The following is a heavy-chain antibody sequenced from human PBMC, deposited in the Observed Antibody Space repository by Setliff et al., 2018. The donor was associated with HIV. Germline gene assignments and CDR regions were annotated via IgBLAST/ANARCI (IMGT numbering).Heavy chain of an antibody. Sequence: KPSETLSLTCTVSRDSINGHWWSWIRQPPGKGLEWTGSIHYSGITHYNPSLKSRLTMSVDTSKNQVSLKLTSVTAADTAVYYCARYKCINFARVGFDIWGQGTVVTVSS. CDR3: ARYKCINFARVGFDI. J-gene: IGHJ3*02. V-gene: IGHV4-59*11. CDR1: RDSINGHW. CDR2: IHYSGIT. D-gene: IGHD2-8*01.